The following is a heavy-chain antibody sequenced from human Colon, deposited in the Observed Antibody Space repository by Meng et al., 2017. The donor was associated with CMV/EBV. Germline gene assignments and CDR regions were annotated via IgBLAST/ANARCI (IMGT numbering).Heavy chain of an antibody. Sequence: GGSLRLSCAASGFTFNGYALHWVRQAPGKGREWVAFIGSDGSITRYADSVKGRLTIPRDNSKSTLWLQMPSLRPEDTALYYCAREGYRNFDYWGQGTLVTVSS. CDR2: IGSDGSIT. CDR3: AREGYRNFDY. V-gene: IGHV3-30*02. CDR1: GFTFNGYA. D-gene: IGHD5-24*01. J-gene: IGHJ4*02.